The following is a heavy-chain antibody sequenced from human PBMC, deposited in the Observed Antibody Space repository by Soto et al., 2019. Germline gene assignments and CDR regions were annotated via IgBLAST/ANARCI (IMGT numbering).Heavy chain of an antibody. CDR3: AVPGIAAADGFDY. CDR1: GSRFSNYV. V-gene: IGHV1-69*13. D-gene: IGHD6-13*01. Sequence: ASVKVSCKVSGSRFSNYVISWVRQAPGHGLEWLGRIIPIFNSTKYAQSFQGRVTITADESTSTAYMELSSLRSEDTAAYYCAVPGIAAADGFDYWGQGTLVTVS. J-gene: IGHJ4*02. CDR2: IIPIFNST.